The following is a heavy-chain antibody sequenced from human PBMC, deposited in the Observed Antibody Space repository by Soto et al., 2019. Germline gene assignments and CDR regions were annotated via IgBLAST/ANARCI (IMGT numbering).Heavy chain of an antibody. D-gene: IGHD3-3*01. Sequence: GGSLRLSCAASGFTFDDYTMHWVRQAPGKGLEWVSLISWDGGSTYYADSVKGRFTISRDNSKNSLYLQMNSLRTEDTALYYCAKDLEARGYDAVDIWGQGTMVNVSS. CDR1: GFTFDDYT. J-gene: IGHJ3*02. CDR2: ISWDGGST. CDR3: AKDLEARGYDAVDI. V-gene: IGHV3-43*01.